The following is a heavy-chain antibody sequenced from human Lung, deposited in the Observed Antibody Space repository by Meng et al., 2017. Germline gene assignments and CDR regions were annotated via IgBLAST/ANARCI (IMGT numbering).Heavy chain of an antibody. J-gene: IGHJ4*02. CDR2: INPKSGDT. D-gene: IGHD6-13*01. CDR1: GYTFPDYW. Sequence: QGRVVQSGAEVRKPGASVKGPCKASGYTFPDYWLHWVRRAPGQGLEWMGRINPKSGDTHYAQRFQGRVTMTGDTSISTAYMELSGLRSDDTAMYYCARDEDISAAGKLFGDYWGQGTLVTVSS. V-gene: IGHV1-2*06. CDR3: ARDEDISAAGKLFGDY.